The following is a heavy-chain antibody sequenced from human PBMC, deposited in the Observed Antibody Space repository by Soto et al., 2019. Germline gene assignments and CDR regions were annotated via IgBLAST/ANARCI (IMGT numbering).Heavy chain of an antibody. J-gene: IGHJ6*02. CDR2: IYYSGST. CDR1: GFSISSSSYY. CDR3: ARLEGTYYYYGMDV. Sequence: ETLSLTCTVSGFSISSSSYYGVWIRQPPGKGLEWIGSIYYSGSTYYNPSLKSRVTISVDTSKNQFSLKLSSVTAADTAVYYCARLEGTYYYYGMDVWGQGTTVTVSS. V-gene: IGHV4-39*01. D-gene: IGHD3-10*01.